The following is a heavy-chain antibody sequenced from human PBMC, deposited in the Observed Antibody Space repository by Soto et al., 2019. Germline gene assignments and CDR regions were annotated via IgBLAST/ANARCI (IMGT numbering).Heavy chain of an antibody. CDR1: SGPSSSHN. V-gene: IGHV4-59*08. CDR3: VRQGIGNLHGLVDV. D-gene: IGHD1-1*01. CDR2: VYSTGGT. Sequence: QVQLQQSGPGLVKPSETLSLTCSVSSGPSSSHNWGWIRQPPGRGLEWIGYVYSTGGTSYNPSLKRXVXXSADTSTNHISLTLTSVTAADTAVYYCVRQGIGNLHGLVDVWGQGTTVRVSS. J-gene: IGHJ6*02.